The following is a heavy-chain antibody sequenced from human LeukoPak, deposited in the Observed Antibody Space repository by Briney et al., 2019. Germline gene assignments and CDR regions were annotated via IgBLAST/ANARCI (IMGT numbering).Heavy chain of an antibody. CDR2: IYYSGST. J-gene: IGHJ6*02. V-gene: IGHV4-39*07. Sequence: PSENLSLTCTVSGGSISSSSYYWGWIRQPPGKGLEWIGSIYYSGSTYYNPSLKSRVTISVDTSKNQFSLKLSSVTAADTAVYYCARDRYYYGMDVWGQGTTVTVSS. CDR3: ARDRYYYGMDV. CDR1: GGSISSSSYY.